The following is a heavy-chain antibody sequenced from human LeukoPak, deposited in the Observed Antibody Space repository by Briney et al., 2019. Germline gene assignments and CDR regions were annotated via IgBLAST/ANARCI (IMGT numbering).Heavy chain of an antibody. J-gene: IGHJ4*02. CDR3: ARDPNYYGSGSSFDY. CDR2: INSDGSST. CDR1: GFTFSSYW. V-gene: IGHV3-74*01. D-gene: IGHD3-10*01. Sequence: PGGSLRLSCAASGFTFSSYWMHWVRQAPGKGLVWVSRINSDGSSTSYADSVKGRFTISRDNAKNSLYLQMNSLRAEDTAVYYCARDPNYYGSGSSFDYWGQGTLVTVSS.